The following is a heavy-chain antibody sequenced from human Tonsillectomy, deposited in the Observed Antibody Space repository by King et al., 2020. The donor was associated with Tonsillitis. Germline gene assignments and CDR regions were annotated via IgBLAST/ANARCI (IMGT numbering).Heavy chain of an antibody. V-gene: IGHV3-23*04. CDR1: GFTFSSYA. CDR2: ISSGGGST. CDR3: AKDGNYYDSSGYFPDY. Sequence: VQLVESGGGLEQPGGSLRLSCAASGFTFSSYAMSWVRQAPGKGLEWVSSISSGGGSTYYADSVKGRFTISRDISKNTLYLQMNSLRAEDTAVYYCAKDGNYYDSSGYFPDYWGQGTLVTVSS. D-gene: IGHD3-22*01. J-gene: IGHJ4*02.